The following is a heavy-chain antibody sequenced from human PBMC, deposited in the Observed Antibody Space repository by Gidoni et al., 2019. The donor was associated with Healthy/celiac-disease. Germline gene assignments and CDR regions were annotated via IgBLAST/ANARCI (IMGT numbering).Heavy chain of an antibody. CDR2: IYYSGST. Sequence: QVQLQESGPGLVKPSETLSLTCTVSGGSISSYYWSWIRQPPGKGLEWIGYIYYSGSTNYNPSLKSRVTISVDTSKNQFSLKLSSVTAADTAVYYCARDRHSSGWFDAFDIWGQGTMVTVSS. CDR3: ARDRHSSGWFDAFDI. J-gene: IGHJ3*02. CDR1: GGSISSYY. D-gene: IGHD6-19*01. V-gene: IGHV4-59*01.